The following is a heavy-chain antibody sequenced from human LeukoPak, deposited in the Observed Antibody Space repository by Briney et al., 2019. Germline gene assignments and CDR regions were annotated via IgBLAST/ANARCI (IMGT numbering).Heavy chain of an antibody. Sequence: PSETLSLTCTVSGGSISSYYWSWIRQPPGKGLEWIGYIYYSGGTNYNPSLKSRVTISVDASKNQFSLKLSSVTAADTAVYYCARDLGAVAGPIDYWGQGTLVTVSS. J-gene: IGHJ4*02. V-gene: IGHV4-59*01. D-gene: IGHD6-19*01. CDR2: IYYSGGT. CDR1: GGSISSYY. CDR3: ARDLGAVAGPIDY.